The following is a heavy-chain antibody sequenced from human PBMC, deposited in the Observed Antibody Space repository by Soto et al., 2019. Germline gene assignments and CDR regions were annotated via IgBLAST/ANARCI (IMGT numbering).Heavy chain of an antibody. Sequence: SETLSLTCAVYGGSFSGYYWSWIRQPPGKGLEWIGEINHSGSTNYNPSLKSRVTISVDTSKNQFSLKLSSVTAADTAVYYCARGQDYYYGMDVWGQGTTVTVSS. V-gene: IGHV4-34*01. CDR1: GGSFSGYY. CDR2: INHSGST. J-gene: IGHJ6*02. CDR3: ARGQDYYYGMDV.